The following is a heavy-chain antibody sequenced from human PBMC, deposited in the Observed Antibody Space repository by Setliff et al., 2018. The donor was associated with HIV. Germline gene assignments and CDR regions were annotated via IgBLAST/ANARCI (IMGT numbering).Heavy chain of an antibody. V-gene: IGHV1-3*01. J-gene: IGHJ4*02. CDR1: GYTFTTYA. D-gene: IGHD3-22*01. Sequence: ASVKVSCKASGYTFTTYAIHWVRQAPGQRLEWMGWINAGNGDTKYSQKFQGRVTMTTDTSASTGYMELRSLRSDDTAVYYCARAYYHDSSGYQGFDYWGQGTQVTVSS. CDR3: ARAYYHDSSGYQGFDY. CDR2: INAGNGDT.